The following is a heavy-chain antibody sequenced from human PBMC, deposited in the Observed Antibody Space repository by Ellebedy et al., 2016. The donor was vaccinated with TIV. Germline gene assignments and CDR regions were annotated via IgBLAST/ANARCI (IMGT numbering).Heavy chain of an antibody. V-gene: IGHV3-21*04. D-gene: IGHD3-22*01. CDR2: ISGSGNTI. CDR1: GFTFNTYS. J-gene: IGHJ4*02. Sequence: GESLKISXAASGFTFNTYSMNWVRQAPGKGLEWVSVISGSGNTIHQADSVKGRFTISRDNAKNSLYLQMNSLRAEDTAVYFCARVRYYDSSDYKNYFDYWGQGTQVTGSS. CDR3: ARVRYYDSSDYKNYFDY.